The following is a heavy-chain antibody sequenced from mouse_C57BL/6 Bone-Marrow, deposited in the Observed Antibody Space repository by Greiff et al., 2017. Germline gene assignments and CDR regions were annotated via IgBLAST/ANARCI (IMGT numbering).Heavy chain of an antibody. J-gene: IGHJ1*03. V-gene: IGHV1-26*01. CDR2: INPNNGGT. CDR3: AIHYYGSSPHWYFDV. D-gene: IGHD1-1*01. CDR1: GYTFTDYY. Sequence: VQLQQSGPELVKPGASVKISCKASGYTFTDYYMNWVKQSHGKSLEWIGDINPNNGGTSYNQKFKGKATLTVDKSSSTAYMELRSLTSEDSAVYYCAIHYYGSSPHWYFDVWGTGTTVTVSS.